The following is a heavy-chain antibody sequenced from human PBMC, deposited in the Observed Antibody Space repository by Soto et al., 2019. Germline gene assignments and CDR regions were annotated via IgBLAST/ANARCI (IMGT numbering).Heavy chain of an antibody. CDR2: ISYDGSNK. J-gene: IGHJ4*02. CDR1: GFTFSSYG. CDR3: AKDLGFPFVDTAMVSLLDY. Sequence: PGGSLRLSCAASGFTFSSYGKHWVRQAPGKGLEWVEDISYDGSNKYYADSVKGRFTISRDNSKNTPYLQMNSLRAEETAVYYCAKDLGFPFVDTAMVSLLDYWGQGSLVIGSS. D-gene: IGHD5-18*01. V-gene: IGHV3-30*18.